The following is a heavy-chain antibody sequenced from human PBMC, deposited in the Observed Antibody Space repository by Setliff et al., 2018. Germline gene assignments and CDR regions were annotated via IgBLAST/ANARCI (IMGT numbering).Heavy chain of an antibody. CDR1: GFSFSGSA. CDR2: IRRKGDSYAT. Sequence: PGGSLRLSCAASGFSFSGSAVYWVRQASGKGLEWVGRIRRKGDSYATAYAASVKGRFTISRDDSKNMAYLQMNSLKIEDTAVYYCSAVLNGDYFDYWGQGTLVTVSS. J-gene: IGHJ4*02. D-gene: IGHD4-17*01. V-gene: IGHV3-73*01. CDR3: SAVLNGDYFDY.